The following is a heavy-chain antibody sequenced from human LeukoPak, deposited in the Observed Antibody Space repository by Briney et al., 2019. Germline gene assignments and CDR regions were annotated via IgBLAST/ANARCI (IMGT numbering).Heavy chain of an antibody. Sequence: ASVNVSCKASGYTFKDYGISWVRQAPGQGLEWVGWISAYNGQTIFAQKFQGRVTMTRDTSTTTVYMDLRSLRSDDTAMYYCAKNREYGDAEDHWGQGTLVTVSS. CDR3: AKNREYGDAEDH. J-gene: IGHJ4*02. CDR1: GYTFKDYG. V-gene: IGHV1-18*01. CDR2: ISAYNGQT. D-gene: IGHD4-17*01.